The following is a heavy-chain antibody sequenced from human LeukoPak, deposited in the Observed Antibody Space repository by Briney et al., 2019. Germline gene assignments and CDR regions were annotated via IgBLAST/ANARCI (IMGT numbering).Heavy chain of an antibody. V-gene: IGHV1-69*04. J-gene: IGHJ5*02. CDR2: IIPILGIA. CDR3: ARARQQLVWANWFDP. Sequence: SVKVSCKASGGTFSSYAISWVRQAPGQGLEWMGRIIPILGIANYAQKFQGRVTITADKSTSTAYMELSSLRSEDTAVYYCARARQQLVWANWFDPWGQGTLVTVSS. D-gene: IGHD6-13*01. CDR1: GGTFSSYA.